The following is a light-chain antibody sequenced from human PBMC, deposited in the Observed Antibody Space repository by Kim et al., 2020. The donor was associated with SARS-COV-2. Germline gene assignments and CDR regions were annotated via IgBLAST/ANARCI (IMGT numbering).Light chain of an antibody. CDR1: QSVSSN. Sequence: VSPGERSTLSCRASQSVSSNLAWYQHKPGQAPRLLIYVASTRATGIPARFSGSGSGTEFTLTISSLQSEDFAVYYCQQYNNWPLSFGQGTKVDIK. CDR3: QQYNNWPLS. V-gene: IGKV3-15*01. CDR2: VAS. J-gene: IGKJ1*01.